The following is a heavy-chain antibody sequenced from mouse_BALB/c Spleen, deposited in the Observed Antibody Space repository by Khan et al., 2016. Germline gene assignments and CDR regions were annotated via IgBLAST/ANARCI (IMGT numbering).Heavy chain of an antibody. J-gene: IGHJ4*01. V-gene: IGHV3-2*02. CDR1: GYSITSDYA. D-gene: IGHD4-1*02. CDR2: ISYSGST. Sequence: EVQLQESGPGLVKPSQSLSLTCTVTGYSITSDYAWNWIRQFPGNKLEWMGYISYSGSTSYNPSLKSRISITRDTSKNQFFLQLNSVTTEDTATYYCASATGRDYAMHYWGQGTSVTVSS. CDR3: ASATGRDYAMHY.